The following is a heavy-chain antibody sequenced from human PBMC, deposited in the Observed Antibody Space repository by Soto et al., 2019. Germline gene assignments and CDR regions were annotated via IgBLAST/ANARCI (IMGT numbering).Heavy chain of an antibody. D-gene: IGHD1-26*01. CDR2: IYYSGST. J-gene: IGHJ4*02. CDR3: ARTPLL. Sequence: QVQLQESGPGLVKPSQTLSLTCTVSGGSISSGGYYWSWIRQHPGKGLEWIGYIYYSGSTYYNYYDPALKSRVTISVDTSKNQFSLKLSSVTAADTAVYSCARTPLLWGQGTLVTVSS. V-gene: IGHV4-31*03. CDR1: GGSISSGGYY.